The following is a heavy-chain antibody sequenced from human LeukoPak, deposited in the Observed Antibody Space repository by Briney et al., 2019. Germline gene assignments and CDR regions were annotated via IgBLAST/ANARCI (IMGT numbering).Heavy chain of an antibody. CDR3: ARSPYYYDSSGYYGPGAFDI. CDR2: IYYSGST. D-gene: IGHD3-22*01. CDR1: GGSISSSSYY. J-gene: IGHJ3*02. V-gene: IGHV4-39*07. Sequence: SETLSLTCTVSGGSISSSSYYWGWIRQPPGKGPEWIGSIYYSGSTYYNPSLKSRVTISVDRSKNQFSLKLSSVTAADTAVYYCARSPYYYDSSGYYGPGAFDIWGQGTMVTVSS.